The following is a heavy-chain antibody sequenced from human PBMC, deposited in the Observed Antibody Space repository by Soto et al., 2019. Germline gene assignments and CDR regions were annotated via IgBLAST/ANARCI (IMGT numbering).Heavy chain of an antibody. D-gene: IGHD6-25*01. CDR2: IYYSGST. V-gene: IGHV4-39*01. J-gene: IGHJ5*02. CDR1: GGSISSSIYY. Sequence: SETLSLTCPVSGGSISSSIYYLGWIRQPPGKGLEWIGSIYYSGSTYYNPSLKSRVTISVDTSKNQFSLKLSSVTAADTAVYYCAGGRDGFWFDPWGQGTLVTVSS. CDR3: AGGRDGFWFDP.